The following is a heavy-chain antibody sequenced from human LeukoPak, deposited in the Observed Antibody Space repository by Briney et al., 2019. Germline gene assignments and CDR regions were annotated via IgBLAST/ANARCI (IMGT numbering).Heavy chain of an antibody. D-gene: IGHD5-24*01. V-gene: IGHV3-66*01. CDR2: LYSSGST. CDR3: AGRDKGYYYGMDV. CDR1: GFTVSTNY. J-gene: IGHJ6*02. Sequence: GGSLRLSCAASGFTVSTNYMSWVRQAPGKGLEWVSLLYSSGSTYYTDSVKGRFTISRDSSRNTLYLQMNSLRAEDTAVYYCAGRDKGYYYGMDVWGQGTTVTVSS.